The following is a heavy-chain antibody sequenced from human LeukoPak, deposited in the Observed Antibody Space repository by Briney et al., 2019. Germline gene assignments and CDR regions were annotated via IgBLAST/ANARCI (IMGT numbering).Heavy chain of an antibody. D-gene: IGHD3-22*01. CDR2: LYTTGTT. J-gene: IGHJ6*03. CDR1: GGSISSYH. CDR3: ARGYYDSRYYNYYMGV. V-gene: IGHV4-4*07. Sequence: KPSETLSLTCTVSGGSISSYHWSWVRQPAGKGLEWIGRLYTTGTTSYNPSLKSRVTMSVDTSKNQFSLELSSVTAADTAVYYCARGYYDSRYYNYYMGVWGKGTTVTVSS.